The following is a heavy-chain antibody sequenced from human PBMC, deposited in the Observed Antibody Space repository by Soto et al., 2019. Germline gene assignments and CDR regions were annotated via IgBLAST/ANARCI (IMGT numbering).Heavy chain of an antibody. CDR3: AKDHDEDFGYDLDYFNY. Sequence: PGGSLRLSCVASGFNFDDYAMHWVRRVPWKGLEWVSGISWEGGSIGYADSVKGRFTISRDNAKNSLYLEMNSLRSEDTAFYYCAKDHDEDFGYDLDYFNYWGQGTLVTVSS. V-gene: IGHV3-9*01. CDR2: ISWEGGSI. J-gene: IGHJ4*02. D-gene: IGHD5-12*01. CDR1: GFNFDDYA.